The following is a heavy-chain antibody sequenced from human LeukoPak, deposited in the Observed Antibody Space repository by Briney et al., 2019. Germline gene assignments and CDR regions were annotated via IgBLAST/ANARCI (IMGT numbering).Heavy chain of an antibody. D-gene: IGHD5-24*01. CDR3: ATGTRVGDGYNFWFDP. CDR1: GYTFTSYY. CDR2: ISAYNGNT. J-gene: IGHJ5*01. Sequence: ASVKVSCKASGYTFTSYYISWVRQAPGQGLEWMGWISAYNGNTKYVQKFQGRVTMTEDTSTDTAYMELSSLRSEDTAVYYCATGTRVGDGYNFWFDPWGQGTLVTVSS. V-gene: IGHV1-18*04.